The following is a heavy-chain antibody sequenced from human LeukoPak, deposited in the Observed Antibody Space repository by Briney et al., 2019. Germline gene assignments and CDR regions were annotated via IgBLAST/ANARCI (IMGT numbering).Heavy chain of an antibody. CDR3: ARDDPSDVGTLDY. CDR1: GFTFRSHW. Sequence: PGGSLRLSCAASGFTFRSHWMSWVRQAPGKGLEWVANIRQDGSEKYYVDSVKGRFIISRDNAKNSLYLQMNRLRAEDTAVYYCARDDPSDVGTLDYWGQGTLVTVSS. V-gene: IGHV3-7*05. J-gene: IGHJ4*02. D-gene: IGHD1-26*01. CDR2: IRQDGSEK.